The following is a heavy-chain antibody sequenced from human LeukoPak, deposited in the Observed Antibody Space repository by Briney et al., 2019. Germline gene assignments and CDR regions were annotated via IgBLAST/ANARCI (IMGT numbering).Heavy chain of an antibody. Sequence: PGGSLRLSYAASGFTFDDYAMHWVRQAPGKGLEWVSGISWNSGSIGYADSVKGRFTISRDNAKNSLYLQMNSLRAEDTALYYCAKDLVPGPWLGFDYWGQGTLVTVSS. J-gene: IGHJ4*02. CDR2: ISWNSGSI. D-gene: IGHD6-19*01. CDR1: GFTFDDYA. V-gene: IGHV3-9*01. CDR3: AKDLVPGPWLGFDY.